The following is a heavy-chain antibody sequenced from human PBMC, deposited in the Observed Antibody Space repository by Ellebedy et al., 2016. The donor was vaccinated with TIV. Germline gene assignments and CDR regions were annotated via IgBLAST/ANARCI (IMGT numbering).Heavy chain of an antibody. D-gene: IGHD4-23*01. V-gene: IGHV3-23*01. CDR2: ITESGGNT. J-gene: IGHJ3*01. CDR3: ARDPVGVGPAFDV. Sequence: GESLKISCAVSGLTFSSHAMSWVRQAPGKGLEWVSSITESGGNTYYADSVKGRFTISRDNSKDTLFLQMNSLRAEDTAIYFCARDPVGVGPAFDVWGQGTMVTVSS. CDR1: GLTFSSHA.